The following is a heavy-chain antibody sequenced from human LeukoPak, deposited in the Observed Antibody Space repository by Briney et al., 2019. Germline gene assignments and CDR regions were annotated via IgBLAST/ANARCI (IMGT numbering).Heavy chain of an antibody. V-gene: IGHV3-48*04. CDR1: GFTFSSYW. CDR2: ISSSGSTI. CDR3: AGGFYGDPNAFDI. J-gene: IGHJ3*02. Sequence: GGSLRLSCAASGFTFSSYWMSWGRQAPGKGLEWVSYISSSGSTIYYADSVKGRFTISRDNAKNSLYLQMNSLRAEDTAVYYCAGGFYGDPNAFDIWGQGTMVTVSS. D-gene: IGHD4-17*01.